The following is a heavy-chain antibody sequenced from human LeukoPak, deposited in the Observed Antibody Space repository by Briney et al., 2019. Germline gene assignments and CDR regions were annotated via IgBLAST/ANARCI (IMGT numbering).Heavy chain of an antibody. Sequence: GGSLRLSCAASGFTFSNYAMSWVRQAPGKGLEWVGFIRSKAYGGTTEYAASVKGRFTISRDDSKSIAYLQMNSLKTEDTAVYYCTKAAVVVMLYYFDYWGQGTLVTVSS. V-gene: IGHV3-49*04. CDR1: GFTFSNYA. D-gene: IGHD3-22*01. CDR2: IRSKAYGGTT. J-gene: IGHJ4*02. CDR3: TKAAVVVMLYYFDY.